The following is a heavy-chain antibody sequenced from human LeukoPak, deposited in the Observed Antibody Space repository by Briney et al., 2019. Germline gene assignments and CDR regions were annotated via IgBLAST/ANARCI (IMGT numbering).Heavy chain of an antibody. D-gene: IGHD3/OR15-3a*01. CDR1: GYTFTSYG. CDR3: AGARGGGLVIIEY. V-gene: IGHV1-18*01. CDR2: ISAYNGNT. Sequence: ASVKVSCKASGYTFTSYGISWVRQAPGQGLEWMGWISAYNGNTNYAQKLQGRVTMTTDTSTSTACMELRSLRSDDTAVYYCAGARGGGLVIIEYWGQGTLATVSS. J-gene: IGHJ4*02.